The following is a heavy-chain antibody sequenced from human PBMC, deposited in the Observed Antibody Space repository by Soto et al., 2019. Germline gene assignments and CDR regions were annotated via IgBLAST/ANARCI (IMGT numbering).Heavy chain of an antibody. J-gene: IGHJ4*02. CDR1: GYTFTIYW. V-gene: IGHV5-51*01. CDR3: ARPANTVADHFDL. Sequence: GESLKIACQVSGYTFTIYWIGWVRQMPGKGLEWMGIIYPSDSDTRYSPSFQGQVTISADQSINTAYLQWDSLKASDTAIYYCARPANTVADHFDLWGQGTPVTVSS. D-gene: IGHD4-17*01. CDR2: IYPSDSDT.